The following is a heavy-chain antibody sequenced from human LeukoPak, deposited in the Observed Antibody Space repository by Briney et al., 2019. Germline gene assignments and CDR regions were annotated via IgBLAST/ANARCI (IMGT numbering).Heavy chain of an antibody. CDR1: GGTFSSYA. CDR2: IIPIFGTA. V-gene: IGHV1-69*05. Sequence: SVKVSCKASGGTFSSYAISWVRQAPGQGLEWMGGIIPIFGTANYAQKFQGRVTITTDESTSTAYMELSSLRSEDTAVYYCARDLGNPGTVGYFDYWGQGTLVTVSS. J-gene: IGHJ4*02. D-gene: IGHD4-23*01. CDR3: ARDLGNPGTVGYFDY.